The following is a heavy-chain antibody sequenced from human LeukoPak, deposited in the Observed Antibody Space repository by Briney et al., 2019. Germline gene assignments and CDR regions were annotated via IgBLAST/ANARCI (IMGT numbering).Heavy chain of an antibody. J-gene: IGHJ4*02. Sequence: SETLSLTCTVSGGSISSSTHYWGWIRQPPGRGLEWFASIYYSGSTPPKPSLTSRLTMSGDTSKNQFSLKLSSVTAADTAVDYCARAGGGWSFDYWGQGTLVTVSS. CDR2: IYYSGST. CDR3: ARAGGGWSFDY. V-gene: IGHV4-39*07. D-gene: IGHD6-19*01. CDR1: GGSISSSTHY.